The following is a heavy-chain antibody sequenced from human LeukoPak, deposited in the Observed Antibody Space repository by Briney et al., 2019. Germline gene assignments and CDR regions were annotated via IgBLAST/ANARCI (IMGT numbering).Heavy chain of an antibody. J-gene: IGHJ4*02. Sequence: GGSLRLSCAASGFTFSSYAMHWVRQAPGKGLEWVAVISYDGSNKYYADSVKGRFTISRDNSKNTLYLQMNSLRAEDTAVYYCASPPTIAAAGTGDYWGQGTLVTVSS. D-gene: IGHD6-13*01. V-gene: IGHV3-30-3*01. CDR2: ISYDGSNK. CDR3: ASPPTIAAAGTGDY. CDR1: GFTFSSYA.